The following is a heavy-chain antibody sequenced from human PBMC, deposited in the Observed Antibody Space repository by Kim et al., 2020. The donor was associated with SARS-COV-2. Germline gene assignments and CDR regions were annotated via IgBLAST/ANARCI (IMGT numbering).Heavy chain of an antibody. J-gene: IGHJ2*01. CDR2: INPITGGP. CDR3: ARDGAYVSGIRYFDL. D-gene: IGHD3-10*01. Sequence: ASVKVSCKASGYPFNAYFIHWMRQAPGKGLEWMGWINPITGGPRYAQRFQGRVTMTRDTSISTAFMELNRLTSDDTALYFCARDGAYVSGIRYFDLWGRGTLVSVSS. V-gene: IGHV1-2*02. CDR1: GYPFNAYF.